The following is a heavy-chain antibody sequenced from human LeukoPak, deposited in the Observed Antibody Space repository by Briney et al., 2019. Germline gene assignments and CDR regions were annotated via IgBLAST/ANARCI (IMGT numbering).Heavy chain of an antibody. J-gene: IGHJ4*02. CDR2: IHHSGST. Sequence: PSETLSLTCAVSIYSLSSGYYWGWIRQPPGKGLEWIGSIHHSGSTYYNPSLKSRVTISVGTSNNQFSLKLTSVTAADTALYYCARINGDYLIDYWGQGTLVTVSS. CDR1: IYSLSSGYY. V-gene: IGHV4-38-2*01. D-gene: IGHD4-17*01. CDR3: ARINGDYLIDY.